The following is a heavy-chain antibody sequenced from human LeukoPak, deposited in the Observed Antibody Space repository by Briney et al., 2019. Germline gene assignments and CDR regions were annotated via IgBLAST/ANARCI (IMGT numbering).Heavy chain of an antibody. CDR3: AKTTSSYYYYMDV. D-gene: IGHD2/OR15-2a*01. CDR2: ISGSGGNT. V-gene: IGHV3-23*01. Sequence: GGSLRLSCAASGSTFRSYAMSWVRQAPGKGLEWVSIISGSGGNTYYADSVKGRFTISRDNSKNTLYLQMNSLRAEDTAVYYCAKTTSSYYYYMDVWGKGTTVTVSS. J-gene: IGHJ6*03. CDR1: GSTFRSYA.